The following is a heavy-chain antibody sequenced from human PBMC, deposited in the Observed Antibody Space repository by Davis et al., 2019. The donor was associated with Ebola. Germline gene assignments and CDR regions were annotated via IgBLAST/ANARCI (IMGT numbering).Heavy chain of an antibody. Sequence: GESLKISCKDSGNSFASHWIGWVRQLPGKGLEWMGIIYTGDSDTRYSPSFRGQVTISADKSIKTAFLQWSSLKASDTAIYYCARHGSTSWYEDGLDIWGQGTTVTVSS. CDR2: IYTGDSDT. CDR1: GNSFASHW. CDR3: ARHGSTSWYEDGLDI. D-gene: IGHD6-13*01. J-gene: IGHJ6*02. V-gene: IGHV5-51*01.